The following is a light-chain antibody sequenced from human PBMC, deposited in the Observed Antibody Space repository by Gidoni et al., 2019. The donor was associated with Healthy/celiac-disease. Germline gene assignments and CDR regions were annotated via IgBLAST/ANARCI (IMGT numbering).Light chain of an antibody. CDR2: GNS. CDR3: QSYDISLSAWV. Sequence: VLTHQPSGSRAPGHRITISCTVSSSNIGAGYDVHWYQQLPGTAPKLLIFGNSNRPAGVPDRFSGSKSGTSASLAISGLLAEDDADYYCQSYDISLSAWVFGGGTKLTVL. V-gene: IGLV1-40*01. CDR1: SSNIGAGYD. J-gene: IGLJ3*02.